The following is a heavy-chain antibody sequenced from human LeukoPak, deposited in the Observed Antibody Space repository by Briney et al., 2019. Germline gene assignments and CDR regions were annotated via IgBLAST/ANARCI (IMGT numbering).Heavy chain of an antibody. D-gene: IGHD6-13*01. CDR2: ISHDGSNA. V-gene: IGHV3-30*18. CDR1: GFTFSSYG. CDR3: AKEKAIAAAGVFDY. J-gene: IGHJ4*02. Sequence: GGSLRLSCAASGFTFSSYGMHWVRQAPGKGLEWVAVISHDGSNAYYADSVKGRFTISRDNSKNTLYLQMSSLRAEDTAVYYCAKEKAIAAAGVFDYWGQGTLVTVSS.